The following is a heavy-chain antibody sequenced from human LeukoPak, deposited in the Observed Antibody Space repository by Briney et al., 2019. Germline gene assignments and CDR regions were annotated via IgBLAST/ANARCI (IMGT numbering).Heavy chain of an antibody. V-gene: IGHV4-39*07. CDR2: IHYSRSN. D-gene: IGHD2-15*01. CDR3: ARVRCSGGSCPYYYYYYYMDV. CDR1: IRSISSWNYY. Sequence: SDPQTLTCSLCIRSISSWNYYWPRIPRPPGEGLELIGSIHYSRSNCYHPYVQSHVTISIDTSKNQFSLKLRFVTAADTAVYYCARVRCSGGSCPYYYYYYYMDVWGKGTTVTVSS. J-gene: IGHJ6*03.